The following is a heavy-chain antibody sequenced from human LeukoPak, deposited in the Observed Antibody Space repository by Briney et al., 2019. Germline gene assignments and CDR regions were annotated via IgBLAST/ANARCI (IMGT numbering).Heavy chain of an antibody. CDR1: GYSFTSYW. D-gene: IGHD6-13*01. Sequence: AGESLKISCKGSGYSFTSYWISWVRQMPGKGLEWMGRIDPSDSYTNYSPSFEGHVTISADKSISTAYLQWSSLKASDIATYYCARHYGAAGDFDYWGQGTLVTVSS. CDR3: ARHYGAAGDFDY. CDR2: IDPSDSYT. V-gene: IGHV5-10-1*01. J-gene: IGHJ4*02.